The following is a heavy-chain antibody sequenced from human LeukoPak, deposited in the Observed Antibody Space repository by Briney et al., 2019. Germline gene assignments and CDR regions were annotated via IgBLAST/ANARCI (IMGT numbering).Heavy chain of an antibody. Sequence: GGSLRLSCAASGFTFSNAWMSWVRQAPGKGLEWVGRIKSKTDGGTTDYAAPVKGGFTISRDDSKNTLYLQMNSLKTEDTAVYYCTTDFALVGFDPWGQGTLVTVSS. CDR1: GFTFSNAW. CDR3: TTDFALVGFDP. V-gene: IGHV3-15*01. D-gene: IGHD2-8*02. J-gene: IGHJ5*02. CDR2: IKSKTDGGTT.